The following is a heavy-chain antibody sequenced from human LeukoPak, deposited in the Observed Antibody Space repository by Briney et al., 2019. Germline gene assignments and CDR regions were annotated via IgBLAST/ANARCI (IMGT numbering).Heavy chain of an antibody. CDR3: ARARGYSYDY. CDR1: GGSISSYY. V-gene: IGHV4-59*01. CDR2: IYYSGST. J-gene: IGHJ4*02. Sequence: PSETLSLTCTVSGGSISSYYWNWIRQPPGKGLEWIGYIYYSGSTNYNPSLKSRVTISVDTSKNQFSLELSSVTAADTAVYYCARARGYSYDYWGQGTLVTVSS. D-gene: IGHD5-18*01.